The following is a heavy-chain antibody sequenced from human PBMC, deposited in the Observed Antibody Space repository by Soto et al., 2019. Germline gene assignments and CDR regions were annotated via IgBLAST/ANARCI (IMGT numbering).Heavy chain of an antibody. CDR1: GFTFSSYA. D-gene: IGHD5-12*01. CDR2: IPSSSTTS. J-gene: IGHJ6*03. Sequence: GGSLRLSCAASGFTFSSYAMTWVRQAPGKGLEWVSTIPSSSTTSYYADSVKGRFTISRDNSKKTLFLQMNSLRAEDTALYYCAKGVYEVGSGSYPTLRYMYGWGKGNKVIVYS. V-gene: IGHV3-23*01. CDR3: AKGVYEVGSGSYPTLRYMYG.